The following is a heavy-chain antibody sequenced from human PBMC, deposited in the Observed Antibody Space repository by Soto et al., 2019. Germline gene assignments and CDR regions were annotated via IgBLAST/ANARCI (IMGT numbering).Heavy chain of an antibody. J-gene: IGHJ4*02. CDR1: GDSISNSRFY. CDR3: ARDSEWSFDY. D-gene: IGHD3-3*01. CDR2: IYYSGST. V-gene: IGHV4-31*03. Sequence: SETLSLTCSVSGDSISNSRFYWAWIRQQPGKGLEWIGYIYYSGSTYYNSSLKSRVTISVDTSENQFSLKLNSVTAADTAVYYCARDSEWSFDYWGQGTLVTVSS.